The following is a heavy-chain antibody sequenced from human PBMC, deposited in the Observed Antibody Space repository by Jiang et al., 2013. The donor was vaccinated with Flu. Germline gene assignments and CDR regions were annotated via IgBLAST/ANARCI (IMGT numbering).Heavy chain of an antibody. J-gene: IGHJ4*01. CDR1: GGSISSHY. D-gene: IGHD3-22*01. CDR3: ARASIAMADRGYFDH. CDR2: VYYSGSA. Sequence: QLVESGPGLVKPSETLSLICSVSGGSISSHYWGWIRQPPGKGMEWIANVYYSGSANYNLSLRSRVTVSFDTSKNQFSLRLSSVTAADTAVYYCARASIAMADRGYFDHWGHGTLVTVSS. V-gene: IGHV4-59*11.